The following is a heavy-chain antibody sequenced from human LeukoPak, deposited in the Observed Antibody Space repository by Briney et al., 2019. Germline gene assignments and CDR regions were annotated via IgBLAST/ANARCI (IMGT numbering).Heavy chain of an antibody. Sequence: PSETLSLTCAVYGGSFSDYYWTWIRQSPGKGLEWIGEINHSGRTNYNPSLKSRVTILVDTSKNQFSLRLTSVTAAETAVYYCARSPPPGATAYGVVDYWGQGTLVIVSS. CDR1: GGSFSDYY. CDR3: ARSPPPGATAYGVVDY. CDR2: INHSGRT. V-gene: IGHV4-34*01. D-gene: IGHD3-16*01. J-gene: IGHJ4*02.